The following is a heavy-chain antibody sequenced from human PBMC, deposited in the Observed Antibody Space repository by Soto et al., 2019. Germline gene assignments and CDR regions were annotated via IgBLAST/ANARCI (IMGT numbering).Heavy chain of an antibody. V-gene: IGHV3-21*01. J-gene: IGHJ4*02. D-gene: IGHD2-21*02. CDR3: ARGDVVVLTATSNFDD. Sequence: XGCLRLSRAASGFTFRSYPMKWVRQAPGKGLEWVASISSSYYIKYADSVKGRFTISRDNAKNSLYLQMNSLRAEDTAVYYCARGDVVVLTATSNFDDWGQGTLVTVSS. CDR2: ISSSYYI. CDR1: GFTFRSYP.